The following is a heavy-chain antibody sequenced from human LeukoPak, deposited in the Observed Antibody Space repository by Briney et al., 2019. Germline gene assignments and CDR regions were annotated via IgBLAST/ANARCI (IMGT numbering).Heavy chain of an antibody. J-gene: IGHJ4*02. CDR2: ISSSRSYI. CDR1: GFTFSSYS. V-gene: IGHV3-21*01. Sequence: GGSLRLSCAASGFTFSSYSMNWVRQAPGKGLEWVSSISSSRSYIYYADSVKGRFTISRDNAKNSLYLQMNSLRAEDTAVYYCARESSSGYSGYDPVAFDYWGQGTLVTVSS. D-gene: IGHD5-12*01. CDR3: ARESSSGYSGYDPVAFDY.